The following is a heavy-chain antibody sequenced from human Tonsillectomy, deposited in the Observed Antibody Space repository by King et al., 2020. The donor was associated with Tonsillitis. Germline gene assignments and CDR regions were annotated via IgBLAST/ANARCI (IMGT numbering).Heavy chain of an antibody. D-gene: IGHD2-15*01. V-gene: IGHV3-53*01. CDR3: ATDEAASGIFDY. J-gene: IGHJ4*02. CDR1: WFFVSSKY. Sequence: VQLVESGGGLIPPGGSLGLSWAASWFFVSSKYMSCVRQAPGEGVVGGSGIYSGGCTYYADSVKGRFTISRENSKNTLYLQMNNLRAEDTAVYFCATDEAASGIFDYWGQGTLVTVSS. CDR2: IYSGGCT.